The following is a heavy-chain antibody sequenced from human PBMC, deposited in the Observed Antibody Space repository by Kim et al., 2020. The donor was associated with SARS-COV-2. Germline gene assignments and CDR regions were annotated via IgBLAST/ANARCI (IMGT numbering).Heavy chain of an antibody. Sequence: GGSLRLSCAASGLTFSTYIMTWVRQAPGKGLEWISYIDQSGRSILYADSVKGRFTMSRDNAKDSLYLQMNSLRDEDTAGYYCAGGYNSAYWGPGALVTVS. CDR1: GLTFSTYI. CDR3: AGGYNSAY. D-gene: IGHD5-12*01. V-gene: IGHV3-48*02. CDR2: IDQSGRSI. J-gene: IGHJ4*02.